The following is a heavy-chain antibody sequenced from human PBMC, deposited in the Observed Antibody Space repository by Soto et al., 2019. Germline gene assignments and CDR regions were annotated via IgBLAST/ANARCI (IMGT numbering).Heavy chain of an antibody. V-gene: IGHV1-46*03. CDR2: INPSGGST. Sequence: QVQLVQSGAEVKKPGASVKVSCKASGNTFTSYYMHWVGQAPGQGLEWMGIINPSGGSTSYAQKIQGRVTMTRDTSTSTVYMELSRLRSEDPVVYDCARGGSSSRDNFDYWGHGPLVTVSS. CDR1: GNTFTSYY. CDR3: ARGGSSSRDNFDY. D-gene: IGHD6-13*01. J-gene: IGHJ4*01.